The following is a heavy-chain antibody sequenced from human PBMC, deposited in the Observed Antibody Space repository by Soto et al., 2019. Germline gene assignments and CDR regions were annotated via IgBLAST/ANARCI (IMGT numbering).Heavy chain of an antibody. Sequence: EVQLLESGGGLVQPGGSLSLSCAASAFTFNNYAMSWVRQAPGKGLEWSSGIGGSGRTTYYADSVKDRFTISRDNSNNTLFLQMNSLRAEDTAVYYCAKSRYSDSSGDFYDYWGQGTLVTVSS. CDR2: IGGSGRTT. J-gene: IGHJ4*02. CDR1: AFTFNNYA. CDR3: AKSRYSDSSGDFYDY. V-gene: IGHV3-23*01. D-gene: IGHD3-22*01.